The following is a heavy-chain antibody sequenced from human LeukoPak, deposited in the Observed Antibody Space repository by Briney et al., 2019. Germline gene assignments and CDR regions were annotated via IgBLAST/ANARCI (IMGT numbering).Heavy chain of an antibody. CDR1: GFSFSSYY. CDR3: VAHDWTYPDY. V-gene: IGHV3-74*01. D-gene: IGHD2-21*01. J-gene: IGHJ4*02. Sequence: GGSLRLSCAASGFSFSSYYMYWVRQAPEKGLVWVSRIKTDGSRTDYADSVQGRFTISRDNSKNTLSLQMNSLRAEDTAVYYFVAHDWTYPDYWGQGTLVTVS. CDR2: IKTDGSRT.